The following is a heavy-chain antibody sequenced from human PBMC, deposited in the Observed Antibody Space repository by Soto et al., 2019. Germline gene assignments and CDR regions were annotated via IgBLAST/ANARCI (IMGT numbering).Heavy chain of an antibody. CDR3: AREGYCSSGSCALYSHEYFGMDV. J-gene: IGHJ6*02. D-gene: IGHD2-15*01. Sequence: QVQLVQSGAEVKKPGASVKVSCKASGYTFDRYGISWVRQAPGQGLEWMGWISTYNGNTNYAQKLKGRVTMTTDTFTSTAYMELRSLTSDDTAVYYCAREGYCSSGSCALYSHEYFGMDVWCQGTTVTVSS. CDR1: GYTFDRYG. CDR2: ISTYNGNT. V-gene: IGHV1-18*01.